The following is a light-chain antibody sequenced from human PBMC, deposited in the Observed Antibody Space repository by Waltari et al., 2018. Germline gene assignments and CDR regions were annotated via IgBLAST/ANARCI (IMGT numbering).Light chain of an antibody. CDR3: QQYDGEVVT. J-gene: IGKJ4*01. CDR1: QSVTSIS. CDR2: GTS. Sequence: ELVLTKSPGTLSLSPGERATLSCRASQSVTSISLTWYQQKLGQAPRLLIFGTSSRATGSPDRFSGSGSGTDFTLTSSGLEPEDFAVYYCQQYDGEVVTFGGGTKVEI. V-gene: IGKV3-20*01.